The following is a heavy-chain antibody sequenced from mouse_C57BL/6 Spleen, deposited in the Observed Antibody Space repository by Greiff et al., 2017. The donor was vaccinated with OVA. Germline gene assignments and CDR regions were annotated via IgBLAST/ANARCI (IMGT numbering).Heavy chain of an antibody. V-gene: IGHV1-64*01. CDR1: GYTFTSYW. J-gene: IGHJ2*01. Sequence: QVQLQQPGAELVKPGASVKLSCKASGYTFTSYWMHWVKQRPGQGLEWIGMIHPNSGSTNYNEKFKSKATLTVDKSSSTAYMQLSSLTSEDSAVDYCAREGSTTGVATDYWGQGTTLTVSS. CDR3: AREGSTTGVATDY. D-gene: IGHD1-1*01. CDR2: IHPNSGST.